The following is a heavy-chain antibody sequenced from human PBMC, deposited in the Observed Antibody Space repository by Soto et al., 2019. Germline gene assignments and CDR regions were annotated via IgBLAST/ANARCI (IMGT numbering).Heavy chain of an antibody. CDR2: IKGDGSRT. J-gene: IGHJ4*02. CDR1: GFTFSEYW. V-gene: IGHV3-74*01. Sequence: EVQLVESGGGLVQPGESLRLSCAASGFTFSEYWIHWVRQAPGKGLEWVSRIKGDGSRTNYADSVKGRCTTSRDNANKGVFLRMNTMSADDTAVYCCVRGGYRRWLQDCWSKGSLGTVSS. D-gene: IGHD2-2*02. CDR3: VRGGYRRWLQDC.